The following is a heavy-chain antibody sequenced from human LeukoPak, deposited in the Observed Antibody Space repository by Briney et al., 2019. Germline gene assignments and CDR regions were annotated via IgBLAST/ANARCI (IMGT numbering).Heavy chain of an antibody. D-gene: IGHD1-7*01. CDR2: INPNSGGT. CDR1: GYTFIGYF. J-gene: IGHJ4*02. V-gene: IGHV1-2*02. Sequence: ASVKVSCKASGYTFIGYFMHWVRQAPGQGLEWMGWINPNSGGTNYAQKFQGRVTMTRDTSISTAYMELSRLRSDDTAVYYCAKDSGQSWNFGESGADYWGQGTLVTVSS. CDR3: AKDSGQSWNFGESGADY.